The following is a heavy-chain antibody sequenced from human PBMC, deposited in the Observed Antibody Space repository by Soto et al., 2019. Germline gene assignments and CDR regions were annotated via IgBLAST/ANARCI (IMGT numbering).Heavy chain of an antibody. CDR2: ISSSSSYI. CDR3: ATAKTFDWPERGWFDP. CDR1: GFTFSSYS. Sequence: PGGSLRLSCAASGFTFSSYSMNWVRQAPGKGLEWVSSISSSSSYIYYADSVKGRFTISRDNAKNSLYLQMNSLRSEDTAVYYCATAKTFDWPERGWFDPWGQGTLVTVSS. D-gene: IGHD3-9*01. J-gene: IGHJ5*02. V-gene: IGHV3-21*04.